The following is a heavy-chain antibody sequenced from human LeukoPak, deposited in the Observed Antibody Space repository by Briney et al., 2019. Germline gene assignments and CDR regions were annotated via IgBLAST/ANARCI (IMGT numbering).Heavy chain of an antibody. CDR3: ARHHVDTKDSGFDY. Sequence: SSETLSLTCTVSGVSVSSGSYYWSWIRQPPGKGLEWIGYIYYSGSTNYNPSLKSRVTISVDTSKNQFSLKLSSVTAADTAVYYCARHHVDTKDSGFDYWGQGTLVTVSS. V-gene: IGHV4-61*01. CDR1: GVSVSSGSYY. CDR2: IYYSGST. J-gene: IGHJ4*02. D-gene: IGHD5-18*01.